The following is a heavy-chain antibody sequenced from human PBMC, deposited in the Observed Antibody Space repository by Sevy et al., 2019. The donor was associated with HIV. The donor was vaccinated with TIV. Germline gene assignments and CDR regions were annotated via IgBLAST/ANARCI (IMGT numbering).Heavy chain of an antibody. D-gene: IGHD1-1*01. J-gene: IGHJ4*02. CDR1: GFSFSTYW. Sequence: GGSLRLSCAASGFSFSTYWMTWVRQTPGKGLEWVGRIKSKTDGGTTDYAAPVKGRFTISRDDSKKTLYLQMNSLKTEDTAVYYCTTDLENQLERYYFNYWGQGTLVTVSS. CDR3: TTDLENQLERYYFNY. V-gene: IGHV3-15*01. CDR2: IKSKTDGGTT.